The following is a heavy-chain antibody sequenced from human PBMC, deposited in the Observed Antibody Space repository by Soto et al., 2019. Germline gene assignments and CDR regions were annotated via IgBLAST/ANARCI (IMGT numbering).Heavy chain of an antibody. Sequence: GASVKVSCKASGYTFTGYYMHWVRQAPGQGLEWMGWINPNSGGTNYAQKFQGWVTMTRDTSISTAYMELSRLRSDDTAVYYCARDQKPPYGSGRRGVYYYYGMDVWGQGTTVTVSS. CDR3: ARDQKPPYGSGRRGVYYYYGMDV. CDR1: GYTFTGYY. J-gene: IGHJ6*02. V-gene: IGHV1-2*04. CDR2: INPNSGGT. D-gene: IGHD3-10*01.